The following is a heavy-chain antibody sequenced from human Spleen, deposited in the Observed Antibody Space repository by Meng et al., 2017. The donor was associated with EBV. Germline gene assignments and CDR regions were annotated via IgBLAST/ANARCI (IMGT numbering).Heavy chain of an antibody. Sequence: QVQLLQSGAEVEKPGALVKVSCKASGYTLTGYFMHWVRQAPGQGLEWMGRISSNSGGTNYAQKFQGRVTLTRDTSINTAYMELSRLRSDDTAVYYCAREIGAGSGWHFFDYWGQGTLVTVSS. D-gene: IGHD6-19*01. CDR1: GYTLTGYF. CDR2: ISSNSGGT. V-gene: IGHV1-2*06. J-gene: IGHJ4*02. CDR3: AREIGAGSGWHFFDY.